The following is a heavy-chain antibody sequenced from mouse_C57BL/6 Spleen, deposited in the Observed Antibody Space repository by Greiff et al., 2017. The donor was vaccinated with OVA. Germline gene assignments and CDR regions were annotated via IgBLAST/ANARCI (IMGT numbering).Heavy chain of an antibody. CDR1: GYTFTSYW. CDR3: ARFNYYGSSRYFDV. J-gene: IGHJ1*03. CDR2: IDPSDSYT. V-gene: IGHV1-69*01. Sequence: QVQLQQPGAELVMPGASVKLSCKASGYTFTSYWMHWVKQRPGQGLEWIGEIDPSDSYTNYNQKFKGKSTLTVDKSSSTAYMQISSLTSEDSAVYYCARFNYYGSSRYFDVWGTGTTVTVSS. D-gene: IGHD1-1*01.